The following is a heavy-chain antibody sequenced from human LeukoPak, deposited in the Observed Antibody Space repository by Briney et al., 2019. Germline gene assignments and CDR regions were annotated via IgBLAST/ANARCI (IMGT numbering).Heavy chain of an antibody. CDR3: ARPSYSSSWMGAFDI. CDR1: GYRFNSYW. CDR2: VYPGDPDT. V-gene: IGHV5-51*01. D-gene: IGHD6-13*01. J-gene: IGHJ3*02. Sequence: GESLKISCKGSGYRFNSYWIGWVCQMPGKGLEWMGIVYPGDPDTRYSPSFQGQVTISADKAISTAYLLWSSLKASNTAMYYCARPSYSSSWMGAFDIWGQGTMVTVSS.